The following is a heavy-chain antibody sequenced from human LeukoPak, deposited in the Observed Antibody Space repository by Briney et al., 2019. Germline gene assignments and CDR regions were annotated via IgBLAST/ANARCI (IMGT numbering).Heavy chain of an antibody. J-gene: IGHJ4*02. CDR2: IRYDGSNK. Sequence: PGGSLRLSCAASGFTFSSYGMHWVRQAPGKGLEWVAFIRYDGSNKYYADSVKGRFTISRDNAKNSLYLQMNSLRAEDTAVYYCARAFVPDILTGYYDFDYWGQGTLVTVSS. D-gene: IGHD3-9*01. V-gene: IGHV3-30*02. CDR3: ARAFVPDILTGYYDFDY. CDR1: GFTFSSYG.